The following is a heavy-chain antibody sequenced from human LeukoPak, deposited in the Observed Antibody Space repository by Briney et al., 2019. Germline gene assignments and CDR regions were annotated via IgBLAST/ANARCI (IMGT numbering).Heavy chain of an antibody. CDR2: VWYDGSNK. CDR1: GFSFSSFG. D-gene: IGHD2-15*01. Sequence: GRSLRLSCAASGFSFSSFGIHWVRQSPGKGLEWVAIVWYDGSNKHYADSVKGRFTISRDNSKNTLYLQMNSLRAEDTAVYYCARDVVAATQTFSYGMGVWGQGTTVTVSS. CDR3: ARDVVAATQTFSYGMGV. J-gene: IGHJ6*02. V-gene: IGHV3-33*01.